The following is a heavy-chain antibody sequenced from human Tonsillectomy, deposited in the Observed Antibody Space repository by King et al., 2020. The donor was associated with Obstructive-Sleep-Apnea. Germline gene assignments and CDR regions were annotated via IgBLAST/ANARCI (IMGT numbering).Heavy chain of an antibody. CDR2: LWHDGSNE. Sequence: VQLVESGGGVVQPGRSLRLSCAGSGFSFSTYGMHWVRQAPGKGLEWVAVLWHDGSNEEYADSVKGRFTISRDNPKDTLYLQMNSLRAEDTAVYYCARSGHSYGYSPHFDYWGQGTLVTVSS. CDR1: GFSFSTYG. J-gene: IGHJ4*02. V-gene: IGHV3-33*01. CDR3: ARSGHSYGYSPHFDY. D-gene: IGHD5-18*01.